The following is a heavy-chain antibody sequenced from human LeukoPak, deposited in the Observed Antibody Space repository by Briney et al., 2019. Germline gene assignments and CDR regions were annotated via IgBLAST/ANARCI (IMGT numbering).Heavy chain of an antibody. CDR1: GYTFTGYY. D-gene: IGHD3-10*01. CDR2: INPNSGGT. J-gene: IGHJ3*02. V-gene: IGHV1-2*02. Sequence: ASVKVSCKASGYTFTGYYMHWVRQAPGQGLEWMGWINPNSGGTNYAQKFQGRVAMTRDKSIRTAYMELSRLTSDDTAVYYCARNIWFGESADAFDIWGQGTMVTVSS. CDR3: ARNIWFGESADAFDI.